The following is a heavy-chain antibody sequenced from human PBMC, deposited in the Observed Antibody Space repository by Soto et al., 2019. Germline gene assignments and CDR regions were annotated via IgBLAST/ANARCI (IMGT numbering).Heavy chain of an antibody. Sequence: QVQLQESGPRLVKPLQTLSLTCTVSGDSINSGDYYWSWIRQPPGRGLEWVGYSFYSGITDYNPSLKSRMTISMDTSKNQFSLRLSSVTPADTAVYFCARWSGVGVAGMDVWGQGTTVSVSS. V-gene: IGHV4-30-4*01. CDR3: ARWSGVGVAGMDV. J-gene: IGHJ6*02. D-gene: IGHD3-10*01. CDR2: SFYSGIT. CDR1: GDSINSGDYY.